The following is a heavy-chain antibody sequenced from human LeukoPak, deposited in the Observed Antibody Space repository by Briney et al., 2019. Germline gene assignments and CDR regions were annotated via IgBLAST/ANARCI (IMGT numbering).Heavy chain of an antibody. CDR2: HSHSGSA. V-gene: IGHV4-39*07. D-gene: IGHD6-19*01. J-gene: IGHJ6*03. CDR1: GASINSDTYY. Sequence: SETLSLTCTVSGASINSDTYYWGWIRQPPGKGLEWIGTHSHSGSAYYNPSLKSRVTISVDTSKNQFSLKLSSLTAADTAIYFCARDDGRSSGWLMYYYYYMDVWGKGTTVTISS. CDR3: ARDDGRSSGWLMYYYYYMDV.